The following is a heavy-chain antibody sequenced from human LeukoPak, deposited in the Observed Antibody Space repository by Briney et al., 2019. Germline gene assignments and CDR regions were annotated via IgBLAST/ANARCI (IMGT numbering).Heavy chain of an antibody. CDR1: GYSISSGYY. CDR2: IYHSGST. V-gene: IGHV4-38-2*02. J-gene: IGHJ4*02. D-gene: IGHD3-10*01. Sequence: SETLSLTCTVSGYSISSGYYWGWIRQPPGKGLEWIGSIYHSGSTYYNPSPKSRVTISVDTSKNQFSLKLSSVTAADTAVYYCARESKLFFGETRWGQGTLVTVSS. CDR3: ARESKLFFGETR.